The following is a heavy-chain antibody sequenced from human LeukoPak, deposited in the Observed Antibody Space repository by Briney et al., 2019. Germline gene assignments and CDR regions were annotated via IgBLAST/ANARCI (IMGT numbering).Heavy chain of an antibody. V-gene: IGHV1-2*02. D-gene: IGHD5-24*01. Sequence: GASVKVSCKASGYTFTGNYIHWVRQAPGQGLEWMGWVNPNSGGTNNAQKFQGRVTMTRDTSINIAHMELSRLTSDDTAVYYCARVATIEGLDRNPFDYWGQGTLVSVSS. J-gene: IGHJ4*02. CDR2: VNPNSGGT. CDR1: GYTFTGNY. CDR3: ARVATIEGLDRNPFDY.